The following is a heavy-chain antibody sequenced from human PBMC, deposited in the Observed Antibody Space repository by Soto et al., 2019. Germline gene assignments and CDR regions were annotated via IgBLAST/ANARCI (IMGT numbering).Heavy chain of an antibody. CDR3: ARDNTAIYYYGMDV. V-gene: IGHV1-2*02. J-gene: IGHJ6*02. CDR1: GYTFTGYY. Sequence: ASVKVSCKASGYTFTGYYMHWVRQAPGQGLEWMGWINPNSGGTNYAQKFQGRFTISRDNAKNSLYLQMNSLRAEDTAVYYCARDNTAIYYYGMDVWGQGTTVTVSS. CDR2: INPNSGGT. D-gene: IGHD5-18*01.